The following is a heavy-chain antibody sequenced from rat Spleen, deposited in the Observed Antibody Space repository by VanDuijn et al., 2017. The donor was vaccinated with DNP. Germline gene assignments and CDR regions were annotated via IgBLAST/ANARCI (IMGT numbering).Heavy chain of an antibody. D-gene: IGHD4-3*01. CDR3: ARGGFGVWFAY. CDR1: GHTFTSYY. V-gene: IGHV1-43*01. J-gene: IGHJ3*01. Sequence: QVQLQQSGGELAKPGSSVKISCKASGHTFTSYYIGWIKQTTGQGLEYIGYINTGSGGTNYNEKFKGKATLTVDKSSSTAFMQLSSLTPDDSAVYYCARGGFGVWFAYWGQGTLVTVSS. CDR2: INTGSGGT.